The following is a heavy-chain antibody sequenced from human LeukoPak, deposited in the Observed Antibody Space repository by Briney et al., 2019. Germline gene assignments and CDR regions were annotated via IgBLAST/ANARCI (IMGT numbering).Heavy chain of an antibody. V-gene: IGHV1-2*02. D-gene: IGHD4-17*01. CDR3: AREGDDYGDYGDGWRWGMDV. Sequence: ASVKVSCKASGYTFTGYYMHWVRQAPGQGLEWMGWINPNSGGTNYAQKFQGRVTMTRDTSISTAYMELSRLRSDDTAVYYCAREGDDYGDYGDGWRWGMDVWGQGTTVTVSS. CDR2: INPNSGGT. J-gene: IGHJ6*02. CDR1: GYTFTGYY.